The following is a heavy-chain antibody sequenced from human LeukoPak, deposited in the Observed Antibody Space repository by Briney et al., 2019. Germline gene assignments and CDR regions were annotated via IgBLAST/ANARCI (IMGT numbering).Heavy chain of an antibody. J-gene: IGHJ4*02. Sequence: PGGSLRLSCAASGFTFSSYSMNWVRQAPGKGLEWVSSISSSSSYIYYADSVKGRFTISRGNAKNSLYLQMNSLRAEDTAVYYCARDLWGCSSTSCYNYFDYWGQGTLVTVSS. V-gene: IGHV3-21*01. CDR3: ARDLWGCSSTSCYNYFDY. D-gene: IGHD2-2*02. CDR1: GFTFSSYS. CDR2: ISSSSSYI.